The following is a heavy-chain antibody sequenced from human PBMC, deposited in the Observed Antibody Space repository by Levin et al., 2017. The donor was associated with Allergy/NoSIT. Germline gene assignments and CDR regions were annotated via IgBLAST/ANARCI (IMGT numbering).Heavy chain of an antibody. D-gene: IGHD3-3*01. Sequence: GESLKISCAASGFTFSSYGMHWVRQAPGKGLEWVAVIWYDGSNKYYADSVKGRFTISRDNSKNTLYLQMNSLRAEDTAVYYCAKDPRFLEWLLYRYIVYFDYWGQGTLVTVSS. CDR3: AKDPRFLEWLLYRYIVYFDY. V-gene: IGHV3-30*02. CDR1: GFTFSSYG. J-gene: IGHJ4*02. CDR2: IWYDGSNK.